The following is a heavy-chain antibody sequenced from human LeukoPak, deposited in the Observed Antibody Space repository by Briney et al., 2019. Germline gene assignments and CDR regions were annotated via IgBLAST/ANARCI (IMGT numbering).Heavy chain of an antibody. J-gene: IGHJ5*02. CDR2: IYYSGST. D-gene: IGHD3-10*01. Sequence: SETLSLTCTVSGGSISSSSYYWGWIRQPPGKGLEWIGSIYYSGSTYYNPSLKSRVTISVDTSKNQFSLKLSSVTAADTAVYYCTREVEGYSYASGRFLHFDPWGQGTLVTVSS. V-gene: IGHV4-39*02. CDR1: GGSISSSSYY. CDR3: TREVEGYSYASGRFLHFDP.